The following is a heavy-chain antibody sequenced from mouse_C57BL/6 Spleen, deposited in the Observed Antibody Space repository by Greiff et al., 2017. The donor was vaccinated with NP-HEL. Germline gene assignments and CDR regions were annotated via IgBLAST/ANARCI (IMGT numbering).Heavy chain of an antibody. J-gene: IGHJ2*01. CDR1: GYAFSSYW. CDR2: IYPGDGDT. Sequence: VKLQESGAELVKPGASVKISCKASGYAFSSYWMNWVKQRPGKGLEWIGQIYPGDGDTNYNGKFKGKATLTADKSSSTAYLQLSSLTSADTAVYVSANYYGSNGYFDYWGQGTTLTVSS. V-gene: IGHV1-80*01. CDR3: ANYYGSNGYFDY. D-gene: IGHD1-1*01.